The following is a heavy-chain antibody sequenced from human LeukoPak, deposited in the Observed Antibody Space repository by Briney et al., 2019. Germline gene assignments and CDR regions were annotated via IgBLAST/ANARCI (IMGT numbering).Heavy chain of an antibody. J-gene: IGHJ6*02. CDR3: ARVIFYCSSTSCPMDV. D-gene: IGHD2-2*01. V-gene: IGHV1-69*01. CDR1: GGTFSSYA. Sequence: SVKVSCKASGGTFSSYAISWVRQAPGQGLEWMGGIIPIFGTANYAQKYQGRVTITADESTSTAYMELSSLRSEDTAVYYCARVIFYCSSTSCPMDVWGQGTTVTVSS. CDR2: IIPIFGTA.